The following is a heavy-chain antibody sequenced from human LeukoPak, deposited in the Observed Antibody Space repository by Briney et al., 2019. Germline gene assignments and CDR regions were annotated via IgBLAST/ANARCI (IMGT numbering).Heavy chain of an antibody. D-gene: IGHD2-21*02. CDR3: ARHPIYCGGDCRPYGYFDY. CDR2: INHSGST. V-gene: IGHV4-34*01. CDR1: GGSFSGYY. J-gene: IGHJ4*02. Sequence: PSETLSLTCAVYGGSFSGYYWSWIRQPPGKGLEWIGEINHSGSTNYNPSLKSRVTISVDTSKNQFSLKLSSVTAADTAVYYCARHPIYCGGDCRPYGYFDYWGQGTLVTVSS.